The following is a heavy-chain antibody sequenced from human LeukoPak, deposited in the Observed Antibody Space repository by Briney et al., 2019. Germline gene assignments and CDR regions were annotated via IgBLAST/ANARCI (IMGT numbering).Heavy chain of an antibody. CDR2: FYDSGST. V-gene: IGHV4-39*01. CDR3: ARHTRPGCSGYENAFDI. D-gene: IGHD5-12*01. Sequence: KSSETLSLTCTVSGGSIRSRNYYWDWIRQPPGKGLEWIGNFYDSGSTYYNPSLKSRVTISGDTSKNQFSLKLTSVTAADTAVYYCARHTRPGCSGYENAFDILGQGTMVTVS. CDR1: GGSIRSRNYY. J-gene: IGHJ3*02.